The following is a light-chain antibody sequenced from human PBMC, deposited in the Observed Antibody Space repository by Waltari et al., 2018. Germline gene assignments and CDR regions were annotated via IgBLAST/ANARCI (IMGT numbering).Light chain of an antibody. CDR3: QQYGRSLT. CDR1: QSLNTYY. V-gene: IGKV3-20*01. Sequence: EILLTQSPETLSLSPGERATLSCRASQSLNTYYLAWYQQKPGRAPRLLIYGASNRATGIPDRFSGSGSGTDFTLTISRLEPEDCAVYYCQQYGRSLTFGGGTKVNIK. J-gene: IGKJ4*01. CDR2: GAS.